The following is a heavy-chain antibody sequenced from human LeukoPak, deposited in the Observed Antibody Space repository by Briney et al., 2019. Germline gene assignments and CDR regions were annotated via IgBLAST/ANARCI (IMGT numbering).Heavy chain of an antibody. CDR1: GFTFSIYG. CDR2: IWYDGTSK. V-gene: IGHV3-33*06. D-gene: IGHD4-17*01. CDR3: AKFGDRYYFDY. Sequence: PGGSLRLSCAASGFTFSIYGMHWVRQAPGTGLEWVAVIWYDGTSKYYADSVKGRFTISRDNSKNTLYLQMNSLRAEDTAVYYCAKFGDRYYFDYWGQGTLVTVSS. J-gene: IGHJ4*02.